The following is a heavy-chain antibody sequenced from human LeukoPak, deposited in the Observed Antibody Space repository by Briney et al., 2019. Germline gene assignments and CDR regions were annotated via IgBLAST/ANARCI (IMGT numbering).Heavy chain of an antibody. V-gene: IGHV3-23*01. CDR1: GFTFSSSG. CDR3: AKRYGTSYYYFDY. CDR2: ITSGGNT. J-gene: IGHJ4*02. D-gene: IGHD6-13*01. Sequence: GGSLRLSCAASGFTFSSSGMTWVRQAPGKGLEWVSAITSGGNTYYADSVKGRLTISRDNSKNTLYLQMNSLRADDTAVYYCAKRYGTSYYYFDYWAQGTLVTVSS.